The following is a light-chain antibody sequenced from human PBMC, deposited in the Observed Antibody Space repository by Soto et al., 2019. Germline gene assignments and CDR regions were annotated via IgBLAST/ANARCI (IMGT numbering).Light chain of an antibody. CDR3: AAWDDSLNGWV. CDR2: SNN. Sequence: QAVVTQPPSASGTPGQRVTISCSGSSSNIGRNTVNWYQQLPGTAPKLLIYSNNQRPSGVPDRFSASKSGTSASLAVSGLQSEDEADYYCAAWDDSLNGWVFGGGTKLTVL. CDR1: SSNIGRNT. V-gene: IGLV1-44*01. J-gene: IGLJ3*02.